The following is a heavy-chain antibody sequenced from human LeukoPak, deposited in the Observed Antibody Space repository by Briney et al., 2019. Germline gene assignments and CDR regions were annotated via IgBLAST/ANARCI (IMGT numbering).Heavy chain of an antibody. CDR3: ASYDSSGYYYGY. J-gene: IGHJ4*02. CDR1: GYSISSGYY. V-gene: IGHV4-38-2*02. CDR2: IYHSGST. D-gene: IGHD3-22*01. Sequence: PSETLSLTCTVSGYSISSGYYWGWIRQPPGNGLEWIGSIYHSGSTYYNPSLKSRVTISVDTSKNQFSLKLSSVTAADTAVYYCASYDSSGYYYGYWGQGTLVTVSS.